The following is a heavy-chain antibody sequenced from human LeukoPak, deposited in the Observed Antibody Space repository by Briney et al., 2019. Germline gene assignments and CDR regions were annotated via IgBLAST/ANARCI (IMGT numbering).Heavy chain of an antibody. D-gene: IGHD2-15*01. J-gene: IGHJ5*02. CDR3: ARVLCSGGSCFNWFDP. Sequence: GSSVKVSSKASGGTFSSYAISWVRQAPGQGLEWMGGIIPIFGTANYAQKFQGRVTITADESTSTAYMELSSLRSEDTAVYYCARVLCSGGSCFNWFDPWGQGTLVTVSS. CDR1: GGTFSSYA. V-gene: IGHV1-69*01. CDR2: IIPIFGTA.